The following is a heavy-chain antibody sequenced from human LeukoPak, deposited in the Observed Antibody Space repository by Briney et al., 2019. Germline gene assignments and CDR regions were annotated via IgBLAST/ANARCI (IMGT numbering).Heavy chain of an antibody. D-gene: IGHD6-13*01. CDR1: GFTFSSYA. Sequence: GGSLRLSCAASGFTFSSYAMSWVRQAPGKGLEWVSAISGSGGSTYYADSVKGRFTISRDNSKNTLYLQMNSLRAEDTAVYYCARESYSSSWYLLNEGGAFDIWGQGTMVTVSS. V-gene: IGHV3-23*01. J-gene: IGHJ3*02. CDR3: ARESYSSSWYLLNEGGAFDI. CDR2: ISGSGGST.